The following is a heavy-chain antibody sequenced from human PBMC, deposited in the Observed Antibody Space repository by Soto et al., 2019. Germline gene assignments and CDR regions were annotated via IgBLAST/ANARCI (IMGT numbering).Heavy chain of an antibody. CDR2: INSDGSST. J-gene: IGHJ4*02. CDR3: VRTSLVVAAATREDY. Sequence: EVQLVESGGGLVQPGGSLRLSCAASGFTFSSYWMHWVRQAPGKGLVWVSRINSDGSSTSYADSVKGQFTISRDNAKNPLYLQMNSLRAEDTAVYYCVRTSLVVAAATREDYWGQGTLVTVSS. D-gene: IGHD2-15*01. CDR1: GFTFSSYW. V-gene: IGHV3-74*01.